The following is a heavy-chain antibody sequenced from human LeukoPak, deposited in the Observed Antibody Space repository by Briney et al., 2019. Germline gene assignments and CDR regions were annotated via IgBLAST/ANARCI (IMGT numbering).Heavy chain of an antibody. CDR3: ARARPDSSSWYKHVPIYYYYYYYMDV. Sequence: GGSLRLSCAASGFTFSSYSMNWVRQAPGKGLEWVSSISSSSSYIYYADSVKGRFTISRDNAKNSLYLQMNSLRAEDTAVYYCARARPDSSSWYKHVPIYYYYYYYMDVWGKGTTVTVSS. CDR2: ISSSSSYI. D-gene: IGHD6-13*01. CDR1: GFTFSSYS. J-gene: IGHJ6*03. V-gene: IGHV3-21*01.